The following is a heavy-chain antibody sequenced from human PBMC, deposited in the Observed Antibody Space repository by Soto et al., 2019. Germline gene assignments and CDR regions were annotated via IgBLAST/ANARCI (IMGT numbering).Heavy chain of an antibody. CDR1: GGSFSGYY. V-gene: IGHV4-34*01. CDR3: ARHRSGYYDYDD. CDR2: INHSGST. D-gene: IGHD3-3*01. Sequence: SETLSLTCAVYGGSFSGYYWCWIRQPPGKGLEWIGEINHSGSTNYNPSLKSRVTISVDTSKNQFSLKLSSVTAADTAVYYCARHRSGYYDYDDWGQGTLGTVPQ. J-gene: IGHJ4*02.